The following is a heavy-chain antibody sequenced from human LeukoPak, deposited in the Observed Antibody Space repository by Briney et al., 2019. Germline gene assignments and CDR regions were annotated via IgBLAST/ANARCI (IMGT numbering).Heavy chain of an antibody. J-gene: IGHJ3*02. CDR3: ARSDGYGLVGI. CDR2: IYSSGST. Sequence: SETLSFTCNVSGGSISSGSNYWGWIRQPPGKTLEWIGSIYSSGSTYYNPSLKSRVIILIDTSKNHFSLTLSSVTAADTAVYYCARSDGYGLVGIWGQGTMVTVSS. D-gene: IGHD3-10*01. CDR1: GGSISSGSNY. V-gene: IGHV4-39*07.